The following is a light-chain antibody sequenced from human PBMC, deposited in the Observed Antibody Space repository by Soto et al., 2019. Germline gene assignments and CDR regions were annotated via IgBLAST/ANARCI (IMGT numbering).Light chain of an antibody. V-gene: IGLV2-14*01. CDR1: SSDVGGYNY. CDR2: EVS. Sequence: QSVLTHPAPVSGSPGQSITISCTGTSSDVGGYNYVSWYQQHPGKAPKLMIYEVSNRPSRVSNRFSGSKSGNTASLTISGLQAEDEADYYCSSYTRSSTSYVFGTGTKVTVL. J-gene: IGLJ1*01. CDR3: SSYTRSSTSYV.